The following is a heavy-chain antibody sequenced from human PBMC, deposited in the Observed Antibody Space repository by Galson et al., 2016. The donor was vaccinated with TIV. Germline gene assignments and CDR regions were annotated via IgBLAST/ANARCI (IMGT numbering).Heavy chain of an antibody. J-gene: IGHJ4*02. V-gene: IGHV3-74*01. CDR2: INTDGDAS. Sequence: SLRLSCAASGFTFSSDWMHWVRQSPGEGLIYVSRINTDGDASDYADSVKGRFTVSRDNVKNIVFLQMTALRVEDTAVYYCARGNPGNPNFWGQGTLVTVSS. CDR3: ARGNPGNPNF. CDR1: GFTFSSDW. D-gene: IGHD4-23*01.